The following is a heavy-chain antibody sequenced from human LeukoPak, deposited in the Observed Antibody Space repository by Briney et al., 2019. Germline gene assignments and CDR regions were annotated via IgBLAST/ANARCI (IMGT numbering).Heavy chain of an antibody. J-gene: IGHJ5*02. CDR3: ARDWWFDP. CDR1: GFTFSSYS. V-gene: IGHV3-48*04. Sequence: GGSLRLSCAASGFTFSSYSMKWVRQAPGKGLEWVSYISSSSTIYYADSVKGRFTISRDNAKNSLYLQMNSLRAEDTAVYYCARDWWFDPWGQGTLVTVSS. CDR2: ISSSSTI.